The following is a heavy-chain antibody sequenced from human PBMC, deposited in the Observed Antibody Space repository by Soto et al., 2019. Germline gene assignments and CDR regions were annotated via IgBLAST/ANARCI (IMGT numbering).Heavy chain of an antibody. CDR1: GGTVASSHW. D-gene: IGHD3-16*01. CDR3: AREIVTAGGNNYFDP. Sequence: SETLSLTCGVSGGTVASSHWWSWVRQSPGRGLEWIGEVYHTGDTNYNPSLQSRVTFSVDKSNNQFSLRLTSVTAADTAVYFCAREIVTAGGNNYFDPWGPGTLVTVSS. J-gene: IGHJ5*02. V-gene: IGHV4-4*02. CDR2: VYHTGDT.